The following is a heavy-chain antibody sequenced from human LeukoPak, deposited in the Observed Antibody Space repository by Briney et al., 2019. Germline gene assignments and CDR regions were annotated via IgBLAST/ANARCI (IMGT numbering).Heavy chain of an antibody. CDR2: VYFSGDT. D-gene: IGHD2-2*01. V-gene: IGHV4-59*02. Sequence: SETLSLTCTVSRGSVTSYYWSWIRQPPGKGLEWIGDVYFSGDTKYNPSLQSRVTISVDTSKNQFSLKLSSVTAADTAVYYCARSSMYRFDYWGQGTLVTVSS. CDR3: ARSSMYRFDY. J-gene: IGHJ4*02. CDR1: RGSVTSYY.